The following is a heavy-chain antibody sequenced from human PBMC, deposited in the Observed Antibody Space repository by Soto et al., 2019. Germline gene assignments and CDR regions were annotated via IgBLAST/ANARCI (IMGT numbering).Heavy chain of an antibody. J-gene: IGHJ4*02. D-gene: IGHD3-22*01. V-gene: IGHV3-23*01. CDR1: GFTFSSYA. CDR3: AKATYYYDSSGYYPFDY. Sequence: PGGSLRLSCAASGFTFSSYAMSWVRQAPGKGLERVSAISGSGGSTYYADSVKGRFTISRDNSKNTLYLQMNSLRAEDTAVYYCAKATYYYDSSGYYPFDYWGQGTLVTVSS. CDR2: ISGSGGST.